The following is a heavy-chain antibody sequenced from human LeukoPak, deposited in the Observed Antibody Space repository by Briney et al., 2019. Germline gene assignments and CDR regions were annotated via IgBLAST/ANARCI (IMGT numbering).Heavy chain of an antibody. D-gene: IGHD2-15*01. CDR1: GGSISSYY. J-gene: IGHJ4*02. V-gene: IGHV4-59*01. Sequence: SETLSLTCTVSGGSISSYYWSWIRQPPGKGLEWIGFIYYSGNTNYNPSLKSRVTISVDTSKNQFSLKLSSVTAADTAVYYCARQDYCSGGSCYDYWGQGTLVTVSS. CDR3: ARQDYCSGGSCYDY. CDR2: IYYSGNT.